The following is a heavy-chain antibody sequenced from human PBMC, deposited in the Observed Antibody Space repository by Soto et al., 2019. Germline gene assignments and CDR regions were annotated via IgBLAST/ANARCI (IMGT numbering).Heavy chain of an antibody. D-gene: IGHD3-3*01. V-gene: IGHV1-18*01. CDR2: IRPYNGNT. CDR1: GYTLRNYG. J-gene: IGHJ4*02. CDR3: WGDLVSGSDFWRADNGGHVDY. Sequence: QVQLVQSGAEVKRPGASVKVACKAPGYTLRNYGVTWVRRSPGQGLERMAWIRPYNGNTNYAEELQDRVTMTTDTTTSKASMELMSLLIEEATIDYCWGDLVSGSDFWRADNGGHVDYLGQAALVTVSS.